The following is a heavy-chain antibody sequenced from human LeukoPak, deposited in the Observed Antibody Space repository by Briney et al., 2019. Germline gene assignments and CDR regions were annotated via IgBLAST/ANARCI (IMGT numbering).Heavy chain of an antibody. Sequence: SVKLSRKASVYTFTSFGISWVRQAPRQGREWMGWISAYNGNTNYAQKLQGRVTMTTDTSTSRAYMELRSLRSDATAVYYCARDRLSLGMDVWGQGTTVTVSS. CDR3: ARDRLSLGMDV. V-gene: IGHV1-18*01. CDR1: VYTFTSFG. J-gene: IGHJ6*02. CDR2: ISAYNGNT.